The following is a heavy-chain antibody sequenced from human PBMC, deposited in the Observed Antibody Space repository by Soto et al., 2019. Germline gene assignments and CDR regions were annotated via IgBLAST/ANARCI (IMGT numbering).Heavy chain of an antibody. CDR1: GFTFSSYA. V-gene: IGHV3-23*01. J-gene: IGHJ4*02. CDR2: ISGSGGST. D-gene: IGHD3-3*01. CDR3: AKEATIFGVATYYFDY. Sequence: PGGSLRLSCAASGFTFSSYAMSWVRQAPGKGLEWVSAISGSGGSTYYADSVKGRFTISRDNSKNTLYLQMNSLRAEDTAVYYCAKEATIFGVATYYFDYWGKGTLVTVCS.